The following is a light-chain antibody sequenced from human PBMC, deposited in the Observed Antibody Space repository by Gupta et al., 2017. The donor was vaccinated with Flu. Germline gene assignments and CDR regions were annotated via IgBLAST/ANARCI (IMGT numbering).Light chain of an antibody. Sequence: SLGERATINCSSSQAGLYNHNQRNYLAWYQQKAGHPPRVLFYWSSTRQSGVPDRFSSGGSGTDFSLTITNLQAEDVAVYYCQQDHTIPWTFGQGTRVEIK. CDR2: WSS. CDR3: QQDHTIPWT. J-gene: IGKJ1*01. V-gene: IGKV4-1*01. CDR1: QAGLYNHNQRNY.